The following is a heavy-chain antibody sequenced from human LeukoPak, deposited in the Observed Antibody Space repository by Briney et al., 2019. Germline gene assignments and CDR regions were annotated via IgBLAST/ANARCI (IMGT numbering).Heavy chain of an antibody. CDR3: ARGGTGYSSGWLRAFDI. J-gene: IGHJ3*02. Sequence: ASVKVSCKASGHTFTGYYMHWVRQAPGQGLEWMGWINPNSGGTNYAQKFQGRVTMTRDTSISTVYMELSSLRSDDTAVYYCARGGTGYSSGWLRAFDIWGQGTMVTVSS. D-gene: IGHD6-19*01. V-gene: IGHV1-2*02. CDR2: INPNSGGT. CDR1: GHTFTGYY.